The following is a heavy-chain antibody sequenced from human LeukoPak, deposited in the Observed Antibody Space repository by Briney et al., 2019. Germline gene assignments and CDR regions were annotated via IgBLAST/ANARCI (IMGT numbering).Heavy chain of an antibody. V-gene: IGHV3-48*04. CDR3: ARMNYISSGWGAPFDY. J-gene: IGHJ4*02. CDR2: IRSSGSTI. CDR1: GFTFSGYS. Sequence: GGSLRLSCTASGFTFSGYSMNWVRQAPGKGLEWISYIRSSGSTIYYADSMKGRFTISRDNAKNSLYLQMNSLRAKDTAVYYCARMNYISSGWGAPFDYWGQGTLVTVSS. D-gene: IGHD1-7*01.